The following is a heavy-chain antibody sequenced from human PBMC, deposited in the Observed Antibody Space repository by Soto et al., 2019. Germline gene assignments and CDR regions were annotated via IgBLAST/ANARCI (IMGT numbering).Heavy chain of an antibody. Sequence: GXSXKVSFKASGGTXTSFGIGWVRQAPGQGLEWMGGIIPVFCRPNYAQRFRGRLTITEEESTNTSYMELIDLTSEDTAVYYCAREASGYDFWGQGTQGTVSS. V-gene: IGHV1-69*13. D-gene: IGHD5-12*01. CDR1: GGTXTSFG. CDR2: IIPVFCRP. J-gene: IGHJ1*01. CDR3: AREASGYDF.